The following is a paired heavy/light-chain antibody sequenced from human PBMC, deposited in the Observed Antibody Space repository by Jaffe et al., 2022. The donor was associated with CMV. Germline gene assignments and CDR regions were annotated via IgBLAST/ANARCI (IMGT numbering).Light chain of an antibody. CDR2: GNS. V-gene: IGLV1-40*01. Sequence: QSVLTQPPSVSGAPGQRVTISCTGSSSNIGAGYDVHWYQQLPGTAPKLLIYGNSNRPSGVPDRFSGSKSGTSASLAITGLQAEDEADYYCQSYDSSLSGSGVFGTGTKVTVL. CDR1: SSNIGAGYD. J-gene: IGLJ1*01. CDR3: QSYDSSLSGSGV.
Heavy chain of an antibody. CDR2: INHSGST. CDR3: ARVRRPDTLPTKGGMADTAMVTIRLVYYFDY. D-gene: IGHD5-18*01. Sequence: QVQLQQWGAGLLKPSETLSLTCAVYGGSFSGYYWSWIRQPPGKGLEWIGEINHSGSTNYNPSLKSRVTISVDTSKNQFSLKLSSVTAADTAVYYCARVRRPDTLPTKGGMADTAMVTIRLVYYFDYWGQGTLVTVSS. V-gene: IGHV4-34*01. CDR1: GGSFSGYY. J-gene: IGHJ4*02.